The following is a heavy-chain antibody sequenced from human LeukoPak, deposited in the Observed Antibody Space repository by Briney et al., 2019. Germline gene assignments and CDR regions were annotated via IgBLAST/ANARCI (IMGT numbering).Heavy chain of an antibody. CDR2: IYHSGST. Sequence: SETLSLTCAVSGGSISSGGYSWSWIRQPPGKGLEWIGYIYHSGSTYYNPSLKSRVTISVDRSKNQFSLTLSSVTAADTAVYYCAKSMTTDYYGMDVWGQGTTVTVSS. CDR3: AKSMTTDYYGMDV. J-gene: IGHJ6*02. CDR1: GGSISSGGYS. V-gene: IGHV4-30-2*02. D-gene: IGHD4-17*01.